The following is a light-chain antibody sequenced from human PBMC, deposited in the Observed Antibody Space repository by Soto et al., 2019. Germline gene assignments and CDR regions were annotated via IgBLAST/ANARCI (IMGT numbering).Light chain of an antibody. Sequence: QSVLTQPPSASGTPGQRVTISCSGSSSNIGSGTVNWYQQLPGTAPKLLIYNNNQWPSGVHDRFSGSKSGTSASLAISGLQSEDEADYYCAAWDVSLNGLYVFGTGTKLTVL. V-gene: IGLV1-44*01. CDR1: SSNIGSGT. J-gene: IGLJ1*01. CDR2: NNN. CDR3: AAWDVSLNGLYV.